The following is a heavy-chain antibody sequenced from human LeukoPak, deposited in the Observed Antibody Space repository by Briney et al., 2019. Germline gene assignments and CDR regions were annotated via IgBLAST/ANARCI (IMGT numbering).Heavy chain of an antibody. D-gene: IGHD3-9*01. J-gene: IGHJ5*02. CDR1: GFTFSNAW. Sequence: GGSLRISCAASGFTFSNAWMSWVRQAPGKGLEWVAVISYDGSNKYYADSVKGRFTISRDNSKNTLYLQMNSLRAEDTAVYYCASTISWQNWFDPWGQGTLVTVAS. V-gene: IGHV3-30-3*01. CDR2: ISYDGSNK. CDR3: ASTISWQNWFDP.